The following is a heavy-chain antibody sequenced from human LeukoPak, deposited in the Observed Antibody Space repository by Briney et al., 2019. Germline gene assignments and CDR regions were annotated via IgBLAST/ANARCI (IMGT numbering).Heavy chain of an antibody. V-gene: IGHV1-18*01. D-gene: IGHD6-13*01. J-gene: IGHJ4*02. CDR2: ISAYNGNT. CDR1: GYTFTSYG. CDR3: AGSWGHVTPLDY. Sequence: GSSVTVSCKASGYTFTSYGTSWVRQAPGRGLEWMGWISAYNGNTNYAQKLHGRVTMTTDTSTSTAYMELRSLRSDDAAVYYCAGSWGHVTPLDYWGQGTLVTVSS.